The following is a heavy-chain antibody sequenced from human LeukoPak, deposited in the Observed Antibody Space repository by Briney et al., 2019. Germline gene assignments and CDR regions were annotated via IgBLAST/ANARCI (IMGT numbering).Heavy chain of an antibody. V-gene: IGHV3-23*01. CDR2: ISGSGGST. J-gene: IGHJ4*02. D-gene: IGHD3-22*01. CDR3: ARDNHYDSSGNDY. Sequence: GGSLRLSCAASGFTFSSYAMSWVRQAPGKGLEWVSAISGSGGSTYYADSVKGRFTISRDNSKNTLYLQMNSLRAEDTAVYYCARDNHYDSSGNDYWGQGTLVTVSS. CDR1: GFTFSSYA.